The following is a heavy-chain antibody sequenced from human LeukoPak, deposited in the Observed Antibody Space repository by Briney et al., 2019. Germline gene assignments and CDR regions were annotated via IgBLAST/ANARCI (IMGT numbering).Heavy chain of an antibody. CDR3: AKGPLSYVPAVAPT. CDR1: GFTFSSYA. V-gene: IGHV3-23*01. D-gene: IGHD6-19*01. CDR2: TSGSGGST. Sequence: PGGSLRLSCAASGFTFSSYAMSWVRQAPGKGLEWVSATSGSGGSTYYADSVRGRFTISRDNSKNPLYLQMNSLRAEDTAVYYCAKGPLSYVPAVAPTWGQGTLVTVSS. J-gene: IGHJ5*02.